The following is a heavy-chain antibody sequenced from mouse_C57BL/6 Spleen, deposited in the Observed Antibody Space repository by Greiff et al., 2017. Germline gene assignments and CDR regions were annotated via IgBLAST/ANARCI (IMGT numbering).Heavy chain of an antibody. CDR2: ILPGSGGT. CDR3: ARGHDGYYVGFAY. V-gene: IGHV1-9*01. D-gene: IGHD2-3*01. J-gene: IGHJ3*01. Sequence: VQLVESGAELMKPGASVKLSCKATGYTFTGYWIEWVKQRPGHGLEWIGEILPGSGGTNYNEKFKGKATFTADTSSNTAYMQLSSLTTEDSAIYYCARGHDGYYVGFAYWGQGTLVTVSA. CDR1: GYTFTGYW.